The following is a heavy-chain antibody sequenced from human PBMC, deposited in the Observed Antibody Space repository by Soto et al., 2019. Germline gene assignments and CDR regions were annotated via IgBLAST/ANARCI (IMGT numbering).Heavy chain of an antibody. J-gene: IGHJ6*02. D-gene: IGHD1-7*01. CDR1: GYSFTSYW. CDR3: AREGGYNWNSGYYGMDV. V-gene: IGHV5-51*01. Sequence: PGESLKISCKGSGYSFTSYWIGWVRQMPGKGLEWMGIIYSGDSDTRYSPSFQGQVTISADKSISTAYLQWSSLKASDTAMYYCAREGGYNWNSGYYGMDVWGQGTTVTVSS. CDR2: IYSGDSDT.